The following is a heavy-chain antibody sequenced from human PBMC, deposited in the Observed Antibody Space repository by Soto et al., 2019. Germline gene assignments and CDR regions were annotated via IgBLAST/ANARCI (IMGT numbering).Heavy chain of an antibody. V-gene: IGHV3-30-3*01. CDR2: MSYDGSNK. J-gene: IGHJ4*02. D-gene: IGHD3-16*01. CDR3: VRDMGAY. CDR1: GFTFSSYA. Sequence: QVQLVESGGGVVQPGRSLRLSCAASGFTFSSYAMHWVRRAPGKGLEWMAVMSYDGSNKYYADSVKGRFTISRDNSKNTLYLQMNRLILEDTAMYFCVRDMGAYWGQGTLVIVSS.